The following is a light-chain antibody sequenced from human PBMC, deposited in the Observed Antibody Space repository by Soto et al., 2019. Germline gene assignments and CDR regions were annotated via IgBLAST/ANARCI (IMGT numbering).Light chain of an antibody. CDR1: QTIGRN. Sequence: DIQMTQSPASLSASIGDRVTISCRASQTIGRNLNWYQQKPGKAPTLLMFTSSSLQSGVPSRFSGSGSGTDFTLTISSLQPEDFATYYCQQADSFPLTFGQGTRLEIK. CDR3: QQADSFPLT. V-gene: IGKV1-39*01. J-gene: IGKJ5*01. CDR2: TSS.